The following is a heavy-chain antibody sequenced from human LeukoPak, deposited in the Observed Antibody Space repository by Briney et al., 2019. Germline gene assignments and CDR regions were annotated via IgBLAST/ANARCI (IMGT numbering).Heavy chain of an antibody. D-gene: IGHD3-22*01. CDR3: AREFRTYYYDSSGALLSYYFDY. Sequence: ASVKVSCKASGYTFTGYYMHWVRQAPGQGLEWMGWINPNSGGTNYAQKFQGWVTMTRDTSISTAYMELSRLRSDDTAVYYCAREFRTYYYDSSGALLSYYFDYWGQGTLVTVSS. CDR1: GYTFTGYY. J-gene: IGHJ4*02. CDR2: INPNSGGT. V-gene: IGHV1-2*04.